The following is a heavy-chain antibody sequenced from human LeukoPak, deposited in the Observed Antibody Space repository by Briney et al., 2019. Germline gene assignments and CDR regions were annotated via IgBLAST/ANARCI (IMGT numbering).Heavy chain of an antibody. CDR3: ASLPPPLYITMVRGAAYNWFDP. J-gene: IGHJ5*02. CDR2: FDPEDGET. Sequence: GGSLRLSCAASGFTFSSYSMNWVRQAPGKGLEWMGGFDPEDGETIYAQKFQGRVTMTEDTSTDTAYMELSSLRSEDTAVYYCASLPPPLYITMVRGAAYNWFDPWGQGTLVTVSS. V-gene: IGHV1-24*01. CDR1: GFTFSSYS. D-gene: IGHD3-10*01.